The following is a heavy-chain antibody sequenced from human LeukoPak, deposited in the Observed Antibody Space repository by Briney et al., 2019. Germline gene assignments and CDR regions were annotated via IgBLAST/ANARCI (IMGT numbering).Heavy chain of an antibody. CDR2: ISGSGGST. V-gene: IGHV3-23*01. D-gene: IGHD3-10*01. J-gene: IGHJ4*02. CDR1: GFTFSSYA. CDR3: AKADNYYGSGSYYFDY. Sequence: GGSLRLSCAASGFTFSSYAMSWVRQAPGKGLEWVSAISGSGGSTYYAGSVKGRFTISRDNSKNTLYLQMNSLRAEDTAVYYCAKADNYYGSGSYYFDYWGQGTLVTVSS.